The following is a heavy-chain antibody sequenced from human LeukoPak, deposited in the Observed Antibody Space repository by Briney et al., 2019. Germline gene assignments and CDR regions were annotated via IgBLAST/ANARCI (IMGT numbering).Heavy chain of an antibody. J-gene: IGHJ3*02. Sequence: GGSLRLSCAASGFTVSSNYMSWVRQAPGKGLEWVSVIYSGGSTYYADSVKGRFTISRDNSKNTLYLQMNSLRAEDTAVYYCASRHTVVTPGNAFDIWGQGTMVTVSS. D-gene: IGHD4-23*01. CDR1: GFTVSSNY. CDR2: IYSGGST. CDR3: ASRHTVVTPGNAFDI. V-gene: IGHV3-66*01.